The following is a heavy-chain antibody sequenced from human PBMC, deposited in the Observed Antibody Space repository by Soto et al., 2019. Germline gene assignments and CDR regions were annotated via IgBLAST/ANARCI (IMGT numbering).Heavy chain of an antibody. Sequence: GASVKVSCKASGYTFTSYAMHWVRQAPGQRLEWMGWINAGNGNTKYSQKFQGRVTITRDTSASTAYMELSSLRSEDTAVYYCARAYYYDSSAPPHFDYWGQGTLVTVSS. CDR1: GYTFTSYA. CDR2: INAGNGNT. D-gene: IGHD3-22*01. J-gene: IGHJ4*02. CDR3: ARAYYYDSSAPPHFDY. V-gene: IGHV1-3*01.